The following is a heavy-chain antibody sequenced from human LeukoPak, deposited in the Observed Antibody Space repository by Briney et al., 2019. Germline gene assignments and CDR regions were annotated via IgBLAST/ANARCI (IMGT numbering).Heavy chain of an antibody. J-gene: IGHJ6*02. CDR2: IYPGDSDT. D-gene: IGHD6-13*01. CDR3: ARGNSIAAAGPCYYGMDV. Sequence: GESLKISCKGSGYSFTSYWIGWVRQMPGKGLEWMGIIYPGDSDTRYSPSFQGQVTISADKSISTAYLQWSSLKASDTAMYYCARGNSIAAAGPCYYGMDVWGQGTTVTVSS. V-gene: IGHV5-51*01. CDR1: GYSFTSYW.